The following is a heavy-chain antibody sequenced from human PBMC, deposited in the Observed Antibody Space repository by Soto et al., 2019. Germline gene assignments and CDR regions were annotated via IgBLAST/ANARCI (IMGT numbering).Heavy chain of an antibody. J-gene: IGHJ4*02. CDR2: IFYTGST. CDR1: GGSISSGDYY. D-gene: IGHD1-1*01. Sequence: SETLSLTCTVSGGSISSGDYYWGWIRQSPGKGLEWIGYIFYTGSTYYNSSLKSRLTISIDTSKNQFSLKLSSVPAADTAVYYFVIVVNMNILLGFDFWGQGTLFTAPQ. CDR3: VIVVNMNILLGFDF. V-gene: IGHV4-30-4*01.